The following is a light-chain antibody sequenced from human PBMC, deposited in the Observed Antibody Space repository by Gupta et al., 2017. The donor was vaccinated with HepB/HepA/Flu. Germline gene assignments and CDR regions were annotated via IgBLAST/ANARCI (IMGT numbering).Light chain of an antibody. Sequence: QAALTQPRPVSGSPGPSVTISCTGTSSEVGGYNYVSWYQQHPGKAPKLMLYDVSKRPSGVPDRFSGSKSGNTASLTISGLQAEDEADYYCCSYAGSYTLVFGGGTKLTVL. V-gene: IGLV2-11*01. J-gene: IGLJ2*01. CDR1: SSEVGGYNY. CDR2: DVS. CDR3: CSYAGSYTLV.